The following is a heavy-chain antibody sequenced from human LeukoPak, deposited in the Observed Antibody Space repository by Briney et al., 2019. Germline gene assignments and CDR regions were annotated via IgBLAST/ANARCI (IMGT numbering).Heavy chain of an antibody. Sequence: GGSLRLSCAASGFTFSSYGMSWVRQAPGKGLEWVSAISGSGGSTYYADSVKGRFTISRDNAKNSLYLQMNSLRAEDTAVYYCARENSSGWYWYYYYYMDVWGKGTTVTVSS. CDR1: GFTFSSYG. V-gene: IGHV3-23*01. J-gene: IGHJ6*03. D-gene: IGHD6-19*01. CDR2: ISGSGGST. CDR3: ARENSSGWYWYYYYYMDV.